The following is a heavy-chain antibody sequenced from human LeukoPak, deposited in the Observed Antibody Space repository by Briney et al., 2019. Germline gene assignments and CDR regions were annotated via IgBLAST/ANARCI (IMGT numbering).Heavy chain of an antibody. J-gene: IGHJ6*02. V-gene: IGHV1-46*01. CDR3: ARFGAYYDSSGYYSDYYYYGMDV. CDR1: GYTFTSYY. Sequence: ASVKVSCKASGYTFTSYYKHWVRQAPGQGLEWMGIINPSGGSTSYAQKFQGRVTMTRDTSTTTVYMELSSLRSGDTAVYYCARFGAYYDSSGYYSDYYYYGMDVWGQGTTVTVSS. CDR2: INPSGGST. D-gene: IGHD3-22*01.